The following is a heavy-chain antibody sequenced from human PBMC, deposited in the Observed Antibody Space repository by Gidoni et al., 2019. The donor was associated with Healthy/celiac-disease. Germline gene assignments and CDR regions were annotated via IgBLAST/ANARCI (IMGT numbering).Heavy chain of an antibody. Sequence: QLQLQESGPGLLKPSDTLSLTCTVSGGSIRSSSYYWVWIRQPPGKGLEWFGSIYYSGSTYYNPSLKSRVTIAVDTSKNQFSLKLSSVTAADTAVYYCARYAPLIYYYDSSGPVDYWGQGTLVTVSS. CDR2: IYYSGST. J-gene: IGHJ4*02. CDR3: ARYAPLIYYYDSSGPVDY. CDR1: GGSIRSSSYY. V-gene: IGHV4-39*01. D-gene: IGHD3-22*01.